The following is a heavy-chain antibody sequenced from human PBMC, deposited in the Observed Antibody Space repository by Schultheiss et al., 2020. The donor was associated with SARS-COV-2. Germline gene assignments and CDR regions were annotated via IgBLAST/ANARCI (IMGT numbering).Heavy chain of an antibody. CDR1: GFTFSSYW. Sequence: GGSLRLSCAASGFTFSSYWMSWVRQAPGKGLEWVANIKQDGSEKYYVDSVKGRFTISRDNAKNSLYLQMNSLRAEDTAVYYCAKEASGSYRIVGYWGQGTLVTVSS. D-gene: IGHD1-26*01. CDR3: AKEASGSYRIVGY. V-gene: IGHV3-7*03. CDR2: IKQDGSEK. J-gene: IGHJ4*02.